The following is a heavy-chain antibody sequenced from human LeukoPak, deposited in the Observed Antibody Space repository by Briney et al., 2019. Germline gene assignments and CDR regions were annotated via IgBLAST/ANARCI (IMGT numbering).Heavy chain of an antibody. CDR2: ISWNSGNI. V-gene: IGHV3-9*01. CDR1: GFTFDDYA. CDR3: ARDQRAYTEDAFDI. D-gene: IGHD2-2*02. J-gene: IGHJ3*02. Sequence: PGRSLRLSCAASGFTFDDYAMHWVRQAPGKGLEWVSVISWNSGNIGYADSVKGRFTISRDNAKNSLYLQMNSLRAEDTAVYYCARDQRAYTEDAFDIWGQGTMVTVSS.